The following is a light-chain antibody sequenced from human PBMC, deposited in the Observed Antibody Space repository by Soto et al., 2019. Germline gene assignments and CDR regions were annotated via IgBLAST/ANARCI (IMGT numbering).Light chain of an antibody. V-gene: IGKV3-15*01. CDR1: QTIDSN. J-gene: IGKJ4*01. CDR3: QQYYSLPLI. CDR2: GAS. Sequence: IVMTQSPGTLSVFPGGSATLSCRASQTIDSNLAWYQQKPGQAPRLLIYGASTRATGIPVRFSGSGSGTEFTLTISSLQAEDVALYYCQQYYSLPLIFGGGTKVEIK.